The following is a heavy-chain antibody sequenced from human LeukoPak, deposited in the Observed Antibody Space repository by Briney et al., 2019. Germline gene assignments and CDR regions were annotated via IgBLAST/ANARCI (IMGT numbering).Heavy chain of an antibody. CDR1: GFTFDDYG. Sequence: GGSLRLSCAASGFTFDDYGMSWFRQAPGKGLEWVANIKQDGSEKYYVDSVKGRFTISRDNAKNSLYLQMNSLRAEDTAVYYCASSGFSSGYYHGDYWGQGTLVTVSS. CDR3: ASSGFSSGYYHGDY. J-gene: IGHJ4*02. CDR2: IKQDGSEK. D-gene: IGHD3-22*01. V-gene: IGHV3-7*01.